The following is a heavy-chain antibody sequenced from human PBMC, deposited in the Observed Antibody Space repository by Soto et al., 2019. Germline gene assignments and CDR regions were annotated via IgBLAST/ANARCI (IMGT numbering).Heavy chain of an antibody. CDR3: AREYYARSGLTFVDYYYGMDV. J-gene: IGHJ6*02. D-gene: IGHD3-22*01. Sequence: QVQLVQSGAEVKKPGSSVKVSCKASGGTFSSYAISWVRQAPGQGLEWMGGIIPISGTANYAQKFQGRVTLTADGSTGTAYMELSSLRAEDTAVYYCAREYYARSGLTFVDYYYGMDVWGQGTTVTVSS. V-gene: IGHV1-69*01. CDR1: GGTFSSYA. CDR2: IIPISGTA.